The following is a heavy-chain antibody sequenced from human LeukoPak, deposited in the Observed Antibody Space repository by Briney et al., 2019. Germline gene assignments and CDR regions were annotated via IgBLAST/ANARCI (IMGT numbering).Heavy chain of an antibody. V-gene: IGHV3-23*01. Sequence: GGSLRLSCAPSGFTFNNFALSWVRQAPGKGLEGASAISGPGGSTYYADSVRGRFTISGDKSKNTLYLKMTSLRAEDTAVYHCAKDDGSAYYTIKYFDYWGQGTLVTVSS. CDR3: AKDDGSAYYTIKYFDY. D-gene: IGHD3-3*01. CDR1: GFTFNNFA. CDR2: ISGPGGST. J-gene: IGHJ4*02.